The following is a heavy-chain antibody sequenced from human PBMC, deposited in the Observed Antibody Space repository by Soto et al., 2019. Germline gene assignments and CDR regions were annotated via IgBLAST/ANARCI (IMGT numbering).Heavy chain of an antibody. Sequence: QVHLVQSGAEVKKPGASVKVSCKGSGYGFTTYGITWVRHAPGQGLEWMAWISAHNGNTNYAQKLQGRVTVTRDTSTSTAYMELTSLRSDDTAVYYCARGRYGDYWGQGALVTVSA. J-gene: IGHJ4*02. CDR1: GYGFTTYG. CDR3: ARGRYGDY. CDR2: ISAHNGNT. D-gene: IGHD1-1*01. V-gene: IGHV1-18*01.